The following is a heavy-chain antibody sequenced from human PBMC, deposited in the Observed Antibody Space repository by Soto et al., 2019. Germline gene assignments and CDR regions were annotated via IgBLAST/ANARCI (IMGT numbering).Heavy chain of an antibody. J-gene: IGHJ6*02. Sequence: VSVKVSCKASGYTFTSYGISWVRQAPGQGLEWRGWISAYNGNTNYAQKLQGRVTMTTDTSTSTAYMELRSLRSDDTAVYYCARDFHKAAGTGNSYYGMHXWGQGTTVTVS. CDR2: ISAYNGNT. CDR3: ARDFHKAAGTGNSYYGMHX. CDR1: GYTFTSYG. V-gene: IGHV1-18*04. D-gene: IGHD6-13*01.